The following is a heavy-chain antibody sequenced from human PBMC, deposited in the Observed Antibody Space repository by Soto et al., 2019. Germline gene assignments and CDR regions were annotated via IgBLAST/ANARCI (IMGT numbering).Heavy chain of an antibody. CDR1: GYSFTNND. D-gene: IGHD3-16*01. CDR2: MNPGSVDT. Sequence: QVRLVQSGAEVREPGASVKVSCKASGYSFTNNDVSWVRQATGQGLEWMGWMNPGSVDTGYAQKFQGRVTMTRDISIATAYMELSSLRSDDTAIYYCARRETFGSLNWFDTWGQGTLVTVSS. CDR3: ARRETFGSLNWFDT. J-gene: IGHJ5*02. V-gene: IGHV1-8*01.